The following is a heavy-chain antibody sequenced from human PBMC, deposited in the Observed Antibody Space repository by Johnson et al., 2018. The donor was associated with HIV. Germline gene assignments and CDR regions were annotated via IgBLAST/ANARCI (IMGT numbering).Heavy chain of an antibody. CDR3: ARRGVGATTGAFDI. D-gene: IGHD1-26*01. CDR1: GFTFSSCA. V-gene: IGHV3-23*04. J-gene: IGHJ3*02. CDR2: ISGSNAST. Sequence: VQLVESGGDLVQPGGSLRLSCVASGFTFSSCAMSWVRQAPGKGLEWVSGISGSNASTYYADSVKGRFTISRDNSKNTLFLQMNSLSAEDTAVYYCARRGVGATTGAFDIWGQGTMVTVSS.